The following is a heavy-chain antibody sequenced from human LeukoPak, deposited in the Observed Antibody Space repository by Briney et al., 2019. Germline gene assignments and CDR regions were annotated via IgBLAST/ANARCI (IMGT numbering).Heavy chain of an antibody. D-gene: IGHD3-3*01. CDR3: AKVSASTVSGVERLGADFEY. J-gene: IGHJ4*02. CDR2: ISDSGSP. CDR1: GDSSSPFY. V-gene: IGHV4-59*01. Sequence: PSGTLSLSCSVSGDSSSPFYCNWIRQSPGKGLEWICYISDSGSPNFHPALKGRVTTSVDASRRQFSLTLTSVAAADTAVYYCAKVSASTVSGVERLGADFEYWGQGILVTVSS.